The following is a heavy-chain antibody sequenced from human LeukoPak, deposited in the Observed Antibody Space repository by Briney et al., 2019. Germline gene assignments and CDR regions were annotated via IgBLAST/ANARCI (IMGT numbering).Heavy chain of an antibody. CDR3: ATGLYFDY. J-gene: IGHJ4*02. V-gene: IGHV3-23*01. CDR1: GFTFSSYD. Sequence: GGSLRLSCAASGFTFSSYDMSWVRQAPGQGLEWVSGISSSGGSTYYADSVGGRFTISRDNPKNTLYLQMNSLRAEDTAVYYCATGLYFDYWGQGTLVTVSS. CDR2: ISSSGGST.